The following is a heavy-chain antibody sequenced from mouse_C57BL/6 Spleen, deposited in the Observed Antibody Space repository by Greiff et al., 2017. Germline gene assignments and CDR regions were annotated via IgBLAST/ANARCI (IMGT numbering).Heavy chain of an antibody. Sequence: VQGVESGAELARPGASVKLSCKASGYTFTSYGISWVKQRTGQGLEWIGEFYPRSGNTYYNEKFKGKATLTADKSSSTAYMELRSLTSEDSAVYFCARDYYGSSYGYFDYWGQGTTLTVSS. CDR3: ARDYYGSSYGYFDY. V-gene: IGHV1-81*01. CDR1: GYTFTSYG. J-gene: IGHJ2*01. D-gene: IGHD1-1*01. CDR2: FYPRSGNT.